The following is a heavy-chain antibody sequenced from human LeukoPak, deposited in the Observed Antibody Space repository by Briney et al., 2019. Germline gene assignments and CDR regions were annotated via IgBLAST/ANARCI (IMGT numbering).Heavy chain of an antibody. Sequence: GGSLRLSCGVSGFTFSTYAMSWVRQAPGKGLEWVSAISGSGTGTYYADSVQGRFIISRDNSKDTLSLQMNSLRAEDTAVYYCAKAYSNFAANSYYYFDYWGQGTLVTVSS. CDR3: AKAYSNFAANSYYYFDY. D-gene: IGHD4-11*01. V-gene: IGHV3-23*01. CDR2: ISGSGTGT. J-gene: IGHJ4*02. CDR1: GFTFSTYA.